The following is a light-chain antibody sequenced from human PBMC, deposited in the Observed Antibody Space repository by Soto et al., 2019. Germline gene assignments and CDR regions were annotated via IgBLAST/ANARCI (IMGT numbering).Light chain of an antibody. CDR3: QQYDNLPYT. CDR1: QDISNY. Sequence: DIQMTQSPSSLSASVGDRVTLTCQASQDISNYLNWYQQKPGKAPKLLIYDASNLETGVPSRFSGSVSGTDFTFTISSLQPEDIATYYRQQYDNLPYTFGQGTKLEIK. CDR2: DAS. V-gene: IGKV1-33*01. J-gene: IGKJ2*01.